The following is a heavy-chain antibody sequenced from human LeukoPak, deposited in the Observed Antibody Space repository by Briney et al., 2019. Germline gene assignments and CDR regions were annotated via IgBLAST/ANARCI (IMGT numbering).Heavy chain of an antibody. Sequence: GGSLRLSCAASGFTFSSYAMSWVRQAPGKGLEWVSAISSSGGSTYYGDSVNGRFTISRDNSMNTLYLQMNSLRAEDTAVYYCAKDPASSGWYSGWFDPWGQGTLVTVSS. J-gene: IGHJ5*02. D-gene: IGHD6-19*01. CDR3: AKDPASSGWYSGWFDP. CDR1: GFTFSSYA. CDR2: ISSSGGST. V-gene: IGHV3-23*01.